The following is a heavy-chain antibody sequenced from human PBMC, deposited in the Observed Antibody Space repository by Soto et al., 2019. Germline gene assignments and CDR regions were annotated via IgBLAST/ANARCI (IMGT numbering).Heavy chain of an antibody. J-gene: IGHJ6*02. CDR2: IYYSGST. Sequence: SEIVSLTGSVSGSAVSSGTFGCTGARQPPGKGLEWIGYIYYSGSTNYNPSLKSRVTISVDTSKNQFSLKLSSVTAADTAVYYCARMAMVRGVVAYYYYGMDVWGQGTTVT. CDR1: GSAVSSGTFG. D-gene: IGHD3-10*01. CDR3: ARMAMVRGVVAYYYYGMDV. V-gene: IGHV4-61*01.